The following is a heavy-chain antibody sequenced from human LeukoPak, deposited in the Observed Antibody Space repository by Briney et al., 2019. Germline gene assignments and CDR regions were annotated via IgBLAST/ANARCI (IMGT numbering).Heavy chain of an antibody. CDR1: GFTFISYG. CDR2: INTDGSDI. J-gene: IGHJ4*01. CDR3: ARELPREVTLDY. V-gene: IGHV3-74*01. Sequence: GGSLRLSCAASGFTFISYGMQWVRQAPGKGLVWVSRINTDGSDISYADSVKGRFTISRDNAKNTLYLQMDSLRGEDTAVYYCARELPREVTLDYWGQGTLVTVSS. D-gene: IGHD2-21*02.